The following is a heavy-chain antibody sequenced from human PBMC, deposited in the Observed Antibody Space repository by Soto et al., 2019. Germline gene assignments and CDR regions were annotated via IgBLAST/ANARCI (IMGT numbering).Heavy chain of an antibody. J-gene: IGHJ5*02. V-gene: IGHV3-23*01. CDR2: VSASGPSI. D-gene: IGHD2-21*02. CDR1: GFIFSNYA. CDR3: AKENVDCYRCGES. Sequence: EVQLLESGGNLVQPGGSLRLSCAASGFIFSNYAMSWVRQAPGKGLEWVSTVSASGPSIYYADSVKGRFTISRDNSRSTLYLQMNSLRADDTAIYYCAKENVDCYRCGESWGQGTLVSVSS.